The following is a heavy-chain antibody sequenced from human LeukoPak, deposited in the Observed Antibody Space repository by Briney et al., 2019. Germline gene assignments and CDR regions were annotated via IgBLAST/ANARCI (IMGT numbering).Heavy chain of an antibody. CDR3: ARHLQLERPYYYYGMDV. V-gene: IGHV3-7*03. D-gene: IGHD1-1*01. CDR2: IKQDGSEK. Sequence: GGSLRLSCAASGFTFSRYWMSWVRQAPGKGLEWVADIKQDGSEKYYVDSVKGRFTISRDNAKNSLNLQMNSLRAEDTAVYYCARHLQLERPYYYYGMDVWGKGTTVTVSS. J-gene: IGHJ6*04. CDR1: GFTFSRYW.